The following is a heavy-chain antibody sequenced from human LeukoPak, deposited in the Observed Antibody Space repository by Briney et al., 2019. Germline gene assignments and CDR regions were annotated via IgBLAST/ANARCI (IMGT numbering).Heavy chain of an antibody. J-gene: IGHJ4*02. CDR2: ISSTSSYI. V-gene: IGHV3-21*01. D-gene: IGHD6-19*01. CDR3: ARDDGSGWSTFDY. CDR1: GFTFSSYS. Sequence: PGGSLRLSCAASGFTFSSYSMNWVRQAPGKGLEWVSSISSTSSYIYYADSVKGRFTISRDNAKNSLYLQMNSLRAEDTAVYYCARDDGSGWSTFDYWGQGTLVTVSS.